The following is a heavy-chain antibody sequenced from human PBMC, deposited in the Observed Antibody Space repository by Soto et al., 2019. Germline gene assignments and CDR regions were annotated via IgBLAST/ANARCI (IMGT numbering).Heavy chain of an antibody. V-gene: IGHV3-30*03. CDR2: ISYDGSNK. Sequence: QVQLVESGGGVVQPGRSLRLSCAASGFTFSSYGMHWVRQAPGKGLEWVAVISYDGSNKYYADSVKGRFTISRDNSKNTLYLQMNSLRAEDTAVYYCATGADYQRYYMDGWGKGTTVTVSS. CDR1: GFTFSSYG. CDR3: ATGADYQRYYMDG. D-gene: IGHD2-2*01. J-gene: IGHJ6*03.